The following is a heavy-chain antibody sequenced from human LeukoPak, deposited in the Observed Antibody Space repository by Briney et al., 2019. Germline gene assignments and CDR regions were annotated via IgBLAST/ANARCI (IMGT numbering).Heavy chain of an antibody. CDR2: INHSGST. Sequence: SETLSLTCAVYGGSFSGYYWSWIRQPPGKGLEWIGEINHSGSTNYNPSLKSRVTISVDTSKNQFSLKLSSVTAADTAVYYCARAPRGLVIMSGGTMYFDYWGQGTLVTVSS. V-gene: IGHV4-34*01. J-gene: IGHJ4*02. CDR1: GGSFSGYY. CDR3: ARAPRGLVIMSGGTMYFDY. D-gene: IGHD3-9*01.